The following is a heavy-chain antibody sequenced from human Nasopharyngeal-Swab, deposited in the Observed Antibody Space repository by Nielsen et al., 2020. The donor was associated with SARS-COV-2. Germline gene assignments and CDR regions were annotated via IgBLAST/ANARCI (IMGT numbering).Heavy chain of an antibody. CDR3: ARDLGRSLVTYYFDY. J-gene: IGHJ4*02. CDR1: GYTFISYG. D-gene: IGHD2-21*02. CDR2: ISTYNGNT. Sequence: ASVKVSCKTSGYTFISYGISWLRQAPGQGLEWMGWISTYNGNTNYAQKFQGRLTMTTDTSTSTAYMELRSLRSDDTAVYYCARDLGRSLVTYYFDYWGQGTQVTASS. V-gene: IGHV1-18*01.